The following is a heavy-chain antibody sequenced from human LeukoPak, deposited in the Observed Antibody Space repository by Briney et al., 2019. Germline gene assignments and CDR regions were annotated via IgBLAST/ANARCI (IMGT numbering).Heavy chain of an antibody. Sequence: PSETLSLTCTVSGGSISSYYWSWIRQPPGKGLEWIGYIYYSGSTNYNPSLKSRVTISVDTSKNQFSLKLSSVTAADTAVYYCARGGASSCDHWGQGTLVTVSS. D-gene: IGHD3-16*01. CDR1: GGSISSYY. CDR2: IYYSGST. J-gene: IGHJ4*02. CDR3: ARGGASSCDH. V-gene: IGHV4-59*01.